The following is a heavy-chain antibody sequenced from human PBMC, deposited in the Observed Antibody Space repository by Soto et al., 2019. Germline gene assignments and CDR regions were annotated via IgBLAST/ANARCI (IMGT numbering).Heavy chain of an antibody. CDR3: ARDQPTYYYDSSGPDAFDI. Sequence: ASVKVSCKASGYTFTSYYMPWVRQAPGRGLEWMGIINPSGGSTSYAQKFQGRVTMTRDTSTSTVYMELSSLRSEDTAVYYCARDQPTYYYDSSGPDAFDIWGQGTMVTVSS. CDR1: GYTFTSYY. D-gene: IGHD3-22*01. J-gene: IGHJ3*02. V-gene: IGHV1-46*01. CDR2: INPSGGST.